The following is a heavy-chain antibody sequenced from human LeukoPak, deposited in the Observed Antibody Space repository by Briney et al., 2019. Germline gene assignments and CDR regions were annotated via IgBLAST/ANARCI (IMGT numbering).Heavy chain of an antibody. CDR2: ISSSSSYI. CDR1: GFTFSSYS. D-gene: IGHD6-19*01. J-gene: IGHJ4*02. CDR3: ASSIAVAGTENYFDY. V-gene: IGHV3-21*01. Sequence: PGGSLRLSCAASGFTFSSYSMNWVRQAPGKGLEWVSSISSSSSYIYYADSVKGRFTISRDNAKNSLYLQMNSLRAEDTAVYYCASSIAVAGTENYFDYWGQGILVTVSS.